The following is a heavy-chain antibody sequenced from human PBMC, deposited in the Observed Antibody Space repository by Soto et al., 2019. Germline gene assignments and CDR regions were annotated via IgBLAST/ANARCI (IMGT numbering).Heavy chain of an antibody. CDR2: ISAYNGNT. CDR1: GYTFTSYG. Sequence: ASVKVACKTSGYTFTSYGISWVRQAPGQGLEWMGWISAYNGNTNYAQKLQGRVTMTTDTSTSTAYMELRSLRSDDTAVYYCARDSVVVPLDYWGQGTLVTVSS. J-gene: IGHJ4*02. D-gene: IGHD2-2*01. CDR3: ARDSVVVPLDY. V-gene: IGHV1-18*01.